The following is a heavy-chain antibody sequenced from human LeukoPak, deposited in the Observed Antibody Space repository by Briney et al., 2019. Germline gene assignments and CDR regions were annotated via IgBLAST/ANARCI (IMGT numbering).Heavy chain of an antibody. V-gene: IGHV6-1*01. CDR3: ARSLGGCDY. Sequence: PSQTLSLTCAISGDNVSSNIVAWNWIRQSPSRGLEWLGRTYYRSKWYNDYAVSVKSRITINRDTSKNQFALQLNSVTPEDTAVYYCARSLGGCDYWGQGTLVTVSS. D-gene: IGHD3-16*01. CDR2: TYYRSKWYN. J-gene: IGHJ4*02. CDR1: GDNVSSNIVA.